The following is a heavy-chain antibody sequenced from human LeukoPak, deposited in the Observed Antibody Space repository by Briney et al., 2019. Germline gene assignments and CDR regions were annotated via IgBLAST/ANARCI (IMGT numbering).Heavy chain of an antibody. Sequence: PGGSLRLSCAASGFRFSSYAMNWIRQAPGKGLEWGSGISGSAVTTYYADSVKGRFTIPRDNSKNTLYLQMNSLRAEDTALYYCAKDKIAVAGTRWGYFDYWGQGTLVTVSS. J-gene: IGHJ4*02. CDR1: GFRFSSYA. CDR3: AKDKIAVAGTRWGYFDY. D-gene: IGHD6-19*01. CDR2: ISGSAVTT. V-gene: IGHV3-23*01.